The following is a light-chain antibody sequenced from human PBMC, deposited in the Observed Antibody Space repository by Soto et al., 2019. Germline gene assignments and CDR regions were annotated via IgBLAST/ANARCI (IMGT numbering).Light chain of an antibody. J-gene: IGKJ3*01. CDR2: AAS. CDR3: QKYSLGPI. V-gene: IGKV1-27*01. CDR1: QGSRNY. Sequence: DIQMTQSPTSLSASVGDRVTITCRASQGSRNYVAWYQQIPGKAPKLLIYAASTLQSGFPTRFSGSGSGTAFTLTISGLEPEDVATYSCQKYSLGPIFGHGTKVEIK.